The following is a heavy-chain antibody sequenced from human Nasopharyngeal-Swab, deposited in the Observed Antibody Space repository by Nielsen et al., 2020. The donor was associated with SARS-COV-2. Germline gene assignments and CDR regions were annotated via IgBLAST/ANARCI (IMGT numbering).Heavy chain of an antibody. V-gene: IGHV3-7*01. Sequence: GESLKISCVTSGFTFGRNWMTWVRQAPGKGLEWVANIQQDGDITYYLESVKGRFTISRDNAKNSLYLQMNSLRAEDTAVYFCARDPPSTGDYYFDHWGQVTLVTVSS. CDR2: IQQDGDIT. J-gene: IGHJ4*02. CDR3: ARDPPSTGDYYFDH. D-gene: IGHD7-27*01. CDR1: GFTFGRNW.